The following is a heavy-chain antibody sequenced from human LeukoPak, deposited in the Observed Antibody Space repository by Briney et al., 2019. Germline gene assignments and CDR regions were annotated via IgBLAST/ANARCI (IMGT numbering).Heavy chain of an antibody. CDR1: GGSISSYY. D-gene: IGHD6-19*01. CDR3: ARDRRSSGWYYFDY. V-gene: IGHV4-4*07. J-gene: IGHJ4*02. CDR2: IYTSGST. Sequence: SETLSLTCTVSGGSISSYYWSWIRQPAGKGLEWIGRIYTSGSTNYNPSLKSRVTMSVDTSKNQFSLKLSSVTAADTAVYYCARDRRSSGWYYFDYWGQGTLVTVSS.